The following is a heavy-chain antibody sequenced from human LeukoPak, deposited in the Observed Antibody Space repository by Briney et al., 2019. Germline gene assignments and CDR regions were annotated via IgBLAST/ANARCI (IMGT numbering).Heavy chain of an antibody. D-gene: IGHD6-19*01. V-gene: IGHV4-39*07. CDR1: GGSITSSSYY. CDR2: IYYTGST. Sequence: PSETLSLTCTVSGGSITSSSYYWGWIRQPPGKGPEWIGSIYYTGSTNYNPSLKSRVTISLDTSKNQCSLKLTSVTAADTAVYYCASVRGYSSGWYASGFDPWGQGTLVTVSS. J-gene: IGHJ5*02. CDR3: ASVRGYSSGWYASGFDP.